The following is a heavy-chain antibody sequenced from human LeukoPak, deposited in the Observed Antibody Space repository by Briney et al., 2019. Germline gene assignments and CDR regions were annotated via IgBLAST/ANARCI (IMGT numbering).Heavy chain of an antibody. CDR3: AKNGDRGAYCTGGTCYPYFYYYMDV. D-gene: IGHD2-15*01. Sequence: GGTLRLSCAASGFTFSSYGMSWVRQAPGKGLEWVSSISSTGGTTYYADSVKGRFTISRDNSKNTLYLQMNSLRAEDTAIYYCAKNGDRGAYCTGGTCYPYFYYYMDVWGKGTTVTI. V-gene: IGHV3-23*01. J-gene: IGHJ6*03. CDR2: ISSTGGTT. CDR1: GFTFSSYG.